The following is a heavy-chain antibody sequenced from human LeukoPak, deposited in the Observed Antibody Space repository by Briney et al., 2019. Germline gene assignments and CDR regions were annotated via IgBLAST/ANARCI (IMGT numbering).Heavy chain of an antibody. D-gene: IGHD3-10*01. CDR3: AISPMARGRYYGSGSYYNY. CDR1: GFTFSSYA. V-gene: IGHV3-23*01. CDR2: ISGSGGST. Sequence: PGGSLRLSCAASGFTFSSYAMSWVRQAPGKGLEWVSAISGSGGSTYYADSVKGRFTISRDNSKNTLYLQMNSLRAEDTAVYYCAISPMARGRYYGSGSYYNYWGQGTLVTVSS. J-gene: IGHJ4*02.